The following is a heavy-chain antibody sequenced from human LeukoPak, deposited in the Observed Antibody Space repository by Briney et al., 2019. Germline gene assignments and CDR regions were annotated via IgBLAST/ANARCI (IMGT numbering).Heavy chain of an antibody. CDR1: GFTFSSYW. D-gene: IGHD3-10*01. J-gene: IGHJ4*02. Sequence: GGSLRLSCAASGFTFSSYWMSWVGQAPGKGVEGVANIKEDGSEKYNVDSVKGRFTISRDNAKNSLYLQMNSLRAEDTAVYYCARFIRGVTQSSYDSWGQGTLVTVSS. CDR2: IKEDGSEK. V-gene: IGHV3-7*01. CDR3: ARFIRGVTQSSYDS.